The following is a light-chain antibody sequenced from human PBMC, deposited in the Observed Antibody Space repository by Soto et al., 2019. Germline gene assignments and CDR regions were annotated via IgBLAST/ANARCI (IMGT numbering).Light chain of an antibody. CDR3: CADAGRSTYV. CDR2: EVS. CDR1: SSDVGSYNF. J-gene: IGLJ1*01. V-gene: IGLV2-23*02. Sequence: SVLPQPASVSVSPGQSITISCTRTSSDVGSYNFVSWYQQHPGKVPKVMIYEVSKRPSGVSDRFSGSKSGNTASLTISGLQAEDEADYYCCADAGRSTYVFGTGTKVTV.